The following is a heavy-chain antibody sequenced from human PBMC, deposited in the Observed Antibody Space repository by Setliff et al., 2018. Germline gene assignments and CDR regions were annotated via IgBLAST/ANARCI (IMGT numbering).Heavy chain of an antibody. CDR2: INPSGGLT. D-gene: IGHD3-3*01. Sequence: ASVKVSCKAFGYTFAKYGTSWVRQAPGQGLEWIGIINPSGGLTRYAQKFQGRVTMTTDTSTTTAYMELKSLRSDDTAVYYCARSWRAGALNHFDYWGQGSRVTVSS. CDR1: GYTFAKYG. CDR3: ARSWRAGALNHFDY. J-gene: IGHJ4*02. V-gene: IGHV1-18*01.